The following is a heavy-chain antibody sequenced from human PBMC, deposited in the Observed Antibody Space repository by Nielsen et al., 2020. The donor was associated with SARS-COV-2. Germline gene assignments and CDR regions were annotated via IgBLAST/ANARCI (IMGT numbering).Heavy chain of an antibody. Sequence: SWVRQAPGKGLEWMGDIYHRGSTSYNPSLKSRVTISRDPSKNQFSLNLNSVSAADTAVYYCARLPAGTVSFDIWGQGTMVTVS. CDR3: ARLPAGTVSFDI. V-gene: IGHV4-30-4*08. D-gene: IGHD2-2*01. CDR2: IYHRGST. J-gene: IGHJ3*02.